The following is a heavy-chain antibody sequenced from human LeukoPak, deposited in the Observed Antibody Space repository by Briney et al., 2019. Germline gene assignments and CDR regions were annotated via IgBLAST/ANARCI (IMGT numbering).Heavy chain of an antibody. D-gene: IGHD5-24*01. V-gene: IGHV3-23*01. CDR2: MIGTGDT. CDR1: GFNFGNFA. Sequence: QPGGSLRLSCVASGFNFGNFAVTWVRQAPGKGLEWVSGMIGTGDTYYADSVKGRFTMFRDYSRTTLYLQMNNLIFEYTAIYYCAKDMHYNDGRWEFDPWGQGTLVTVSS. J-gene: IGHJ5*02. CDR3: AKDMHYNDGRWEFDP.